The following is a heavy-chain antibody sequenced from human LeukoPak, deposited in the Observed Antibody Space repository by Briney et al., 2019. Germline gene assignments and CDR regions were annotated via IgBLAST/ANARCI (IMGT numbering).Heavy chain of an antibody. D-gene: IGHD3-22*01. V-gene: IGHV1-18*01. CDR2: ISVYNGNT. J-gene: IGHJ4*02. Sequence: GASVKVSCKAFGYTFTGYGISWVRQAPGQGLEWMGWISVYNGNTNYAQKLQGRVTMTTDTSTSTAYMELSSLRSEDTAVYYCARGMDSSGYYSDDYWGQGTLVTVSS. CDR1: GYTFTGYG. CDR3: ARGMDSSGYYSDDY.